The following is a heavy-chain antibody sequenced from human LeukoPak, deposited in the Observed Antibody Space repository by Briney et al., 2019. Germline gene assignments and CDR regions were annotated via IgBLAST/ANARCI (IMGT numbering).Heavy chain of an antibody. Sequence: PGRSVTLSCAASGFTFSSYAMHWVRQAPGKGLEWVAVISYDGSNKYYADSVKGRFTISRDNSKNTLYLQMNSLRAEDTAVYYCARDSPADYWGQGTLVTVSS. V-gene: IGHV3-30*01. J-gene: IGHJ4*01. CDR2: ISYDGSNK. CDR1: GFTFSSYA. CDR3: ARDSPADY.